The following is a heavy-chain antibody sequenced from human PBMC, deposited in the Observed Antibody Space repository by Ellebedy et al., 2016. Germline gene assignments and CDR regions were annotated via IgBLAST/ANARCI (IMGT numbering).Heavy chain of an antibody. V-gene: IGHV4-39*01. CDR2: IYYSGST. D-gene: IGHD2-2*01. CDR1: GGSISSSSYY. CDR3: ASQTGLPDFGVPAAVYYYYMDV. J-gene: IGHJ6*03. Sequence: SETLSLTXTVSGGSISSSSYYWGWIRQPPGKGLEWIGSIYYSGSTYYHPSLKSRVTISVDTSKNQFSLKLSSVTAADTAVYYCASQTGLPDFGVPAAVYYYYMDVWGKGTTVTVSS.